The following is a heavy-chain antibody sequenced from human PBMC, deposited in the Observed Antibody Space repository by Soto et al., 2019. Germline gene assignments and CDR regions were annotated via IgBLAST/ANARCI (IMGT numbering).Heavy chain of an antibody. CDR1: GFTFSSYS. Sequence: GGSLRLSCADSGFTFSSYSMNWVRQAPGKGLEWVSSISRSSSYIYYADSVKGRFTISRDNAKNSLYLQMNSLRAEDTAVYYRARDSSSSYFHYFDYWGQGTLVTVSS. V-gene: IGHV3-21*06. CDR3: ARDSSSSYFHYFDY. J-gene: IGHJ4*02. CDR2: ISRSSSYI. D-gene: IGHD2-15*01.